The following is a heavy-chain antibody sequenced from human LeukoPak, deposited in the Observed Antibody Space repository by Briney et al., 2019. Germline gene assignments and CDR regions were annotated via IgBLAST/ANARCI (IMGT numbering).Heavy chain of an antibody. CDR2: ISYDGSNK. D-gene: IGHD6-19*01. J-gene: IGHJ4*02. Sequence: QTGGSLRLSCAASGFTFSSYGMHWARQAPGKGLEWVAVISYDGSNKYYADSVKGRFTISRDNSKNTLYLQMNSLRAEDTAVYYCAKDGSSGWSLDYWGQGTLVTVSS. CDR3: AKDGSSGWSLDY. CDR1: GFTFSSYG. V-gene: IGHV3-30*18.